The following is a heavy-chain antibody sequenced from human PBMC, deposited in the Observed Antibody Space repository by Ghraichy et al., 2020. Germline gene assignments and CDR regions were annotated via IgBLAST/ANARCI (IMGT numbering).Heavy chain of an antibody. J-gene: IGHJ4*02. V-gene: IGHV3-23*01. Sequence: GGSLRLSCAASGFTFSSYAMNWVRQAPGKGLEWVSAISGSGDSTYYADSVKGRFTVSRDNSKDSLYLQLNSLRADDTAVYFCAKDALGSWYAYYFDYWGQGTLVTVSS. CDR3: AKDALGSWYAYYFDY. CDR1: GFTFSSYA. D-gene: IGHD6-13*01. CDR2: ISGSGDST.